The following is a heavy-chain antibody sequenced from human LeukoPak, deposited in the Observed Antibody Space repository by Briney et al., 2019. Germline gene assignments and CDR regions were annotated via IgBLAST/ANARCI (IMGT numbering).Heavy chain of an antibody. CDR2: IVPIFGTA. Sequence: SVKVSCKASGGTFSSYAISWVRQAPGQGLEWMGGIVPIFGTANYAQKFQGRVTITADESTSTAYMELSSLRSEDTAVYYCARDYSSGWYEYFQHWGQGTLVTVSS. V-gene: IGHV1-69*13. J-gene: IGHJ1*01. D-gene: IGHD6-19*01. CDR3: ARDYSSGWYEYFQH. CDR1: GGTFSSYA.